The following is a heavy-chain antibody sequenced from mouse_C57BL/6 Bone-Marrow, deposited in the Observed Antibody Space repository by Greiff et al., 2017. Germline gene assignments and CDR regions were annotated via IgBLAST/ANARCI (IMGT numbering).Heavy chain of an antibody. Sequence: VQLQQSGAELVRPGASVKLSCTASGFNIKADYMHWVKQRPEQGLEWIGWIDPENGDTEYASKFQGKATITADPSSNTAYLQLSSLTSEDAAVYYCTTGSSYTWFAYWGQGTLVTVSA. CDR1: GFNIKADY. J-gene: IGHJ3*01. CDR2: IDPENGDT. CDR3: TTGSSYTWFAY. D-gene: IGHD1-1*01. V-gene: IGHV14-4*01.